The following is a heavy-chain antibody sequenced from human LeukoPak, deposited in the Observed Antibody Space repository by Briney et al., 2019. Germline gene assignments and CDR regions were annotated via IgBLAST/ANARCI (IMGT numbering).Heavy chain of an antibody. CDR3: ARDRVMGGTTTCEY. Sequence: ASVKLSCKASGYTFTSYYIHWVRQAPGQGLEWMGIINPGVGSTTYAQKFQGRVTMTRDTSTSTVYMELSSLRSEDTAVYYCARDRVMGGTTTCEYWGQGTLVTVSS. D-gene: IGHD1-7*01. V-gene: IGHV1-46*01. J-gene: IGHJ4*02. CDR2: INPGVGST. CDR1: GYTFTSYY.